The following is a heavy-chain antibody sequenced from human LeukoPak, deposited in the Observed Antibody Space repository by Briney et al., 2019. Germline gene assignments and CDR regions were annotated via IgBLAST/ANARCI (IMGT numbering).Heavy chain of an antibody. D-gene: IGHD6-25*01. CDR3: ARDLLLYSSGWTGFFDY. CDR2: INVHNGNT. CDR1: GYTFSSYG. Sequence: ASLKVSCKASGYTFSSYGIRWVRQAPGQGLAWMGWINVHNGNTKYTQKFQGRVTMTTDTSTSTAYMELRGLRSDDTAVYYCARDLLLYSSGWTGFFDYWGQGTLVTVSS. J-gene: IGHJ4*02. V-gene: IGHV1-18*01.